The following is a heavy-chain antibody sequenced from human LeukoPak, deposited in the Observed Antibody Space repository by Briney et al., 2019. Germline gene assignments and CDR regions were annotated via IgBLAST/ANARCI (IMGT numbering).Heavy chain of an antibody. CDR1: GGSISSSSYY. Sequence: SEILSLTCTVSGGSISSSSYYWGWIRQPPGKGLEWIGSIYYSGSTYYNPSLKSRVTISVDTSKNQFSLKLSSVTAADTAVYYCAGTLAGGYSYGRLYFDYWGQGTLVTVSS. CDR3: AGTLAGGYSYGRLYFDY. V-gene: IGHV4-39*01. CDR2: IYYSGST. J-gene: IGHJ4*02. D-gene: IGHD5-18*01.